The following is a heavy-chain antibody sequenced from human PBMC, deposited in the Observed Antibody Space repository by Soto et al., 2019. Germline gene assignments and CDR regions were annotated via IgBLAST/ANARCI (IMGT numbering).Heavy chain of an antibody. CDR1: GFTFSSYS. V-gene: IGHV3-21*01. Sequence: GGSLRLSCAASGFTFSSYSMNWVRQAPGKGLEWVSSISSSSSYIYYADSVKGRFTISRDNAKNSLYLQMNSLRAEDTAVYYCARVRCYYDSSGYYAKLYYYYYYMDVWGKGTTVTVSS. CDR3: ARVRCYYDSSGYYAKLYYYYYYMDV. J-gene: IGHJ6*03. D-gene: IGHD3-22*01. CDR2: ISSSSSYI.